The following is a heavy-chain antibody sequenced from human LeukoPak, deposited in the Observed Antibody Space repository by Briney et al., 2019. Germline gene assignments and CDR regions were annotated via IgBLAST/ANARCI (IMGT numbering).Heavy chain of an antibody. J-gene: IGHJ4*02. D-gene: IGHD3-3*02. CDR2: INPNSGDT. CDR3: ARETSLAY. V-gene: IGHV1-2*02. Sequence: ASVKVSCKASGYTFTNYYINWVRQAPGQGLEWLGWINPNSGDTNYAQKFQGRVTMTRDTSISTAYMDLSSLRSDDTAVYYCARETSLAYWGRGTLVTVSS. CDR1: GYTFTNYY.